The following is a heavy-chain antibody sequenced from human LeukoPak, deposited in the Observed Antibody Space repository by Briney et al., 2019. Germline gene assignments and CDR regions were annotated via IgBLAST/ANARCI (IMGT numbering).Heavy chain of an antibody. CDR2: MNHNRGNT. CDR3: AREDILTGYFLSGYYYGMDV. J-gene: IGHJ6*02. CDR1: GYTFTSYD. Sequence: GASLKLSCKASGYTFTSYDINWVRQATGKGLEWVGWMNHNRGNTGYAHKFQGRVTMTRNTSISTAYMELSSLRSEDTAVYYCAREDILTGYFLSGYYYGMDVWGQGTTVTVSS. V-gene: IGHV1-8*01. D-gene: IGHD3-9*01.